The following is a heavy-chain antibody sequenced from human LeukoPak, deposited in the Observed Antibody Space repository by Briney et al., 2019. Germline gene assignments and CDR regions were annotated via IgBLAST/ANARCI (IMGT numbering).Heavy chain of an antibody. J-gene: IGHJ4*02. CDR1: GGSISSSSYY. CDR2: IYYSGST. D-gene: IGHD6-13*01. V-gene: IGHV4-39*01. CDR3: TIHPSTRVAAGGALDY. Sequence: SETLSLTCTVSGGSISSSSYYWGWIRQSPGKGLEWIGSIYYSGSTYYNPSLKSRVTISVDTSKNQFSLKLRSVNGADTAVYYCTIHPSTRVAAGGALDYWGQGTLVAVSS.